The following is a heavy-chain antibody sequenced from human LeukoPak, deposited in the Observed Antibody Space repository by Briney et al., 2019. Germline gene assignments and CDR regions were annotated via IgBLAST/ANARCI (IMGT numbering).Heavy chain of an antibody. D-gene: IGHD2-2*01. CDR3: ARVAGFTVPAATHYYYYYYMDV. V-gene: IGHV4-59*05. CDR2: IYYSGST. CDR1: GGSISSYY. J-gene: IGHJ6*03. Sequence: PSETLSLTCTVSGGSISSYYWSWIRQPPGKGLEWIGSIYYSGSTYYNPSLKSRVTISVDTSKNQFSLKLSSVTAADAAVYYCARVAGFTVPAATHYYYYYYMDVWGKGTTVTVSS.